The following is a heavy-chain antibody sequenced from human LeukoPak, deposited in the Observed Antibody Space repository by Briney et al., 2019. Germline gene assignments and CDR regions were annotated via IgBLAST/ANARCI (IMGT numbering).Heavy chain of an antibody. V-gene: IGHV4-34*01. CDR3: ARASFYYYDSSSPHQNAFDI. CDR1: GGSFSGYY. CDR2: INHSGST. Sequence: PSETLSLTCAVYGGSFSGYYWSWIRQPPGKGLEWIGEINHSGSTNYNPSLKSRVTISVDTSKNQFSLKLSSVTAADTAVYYCARASFYYYDSSSPHQNAFDIWGQGTMVTVSS. J-gene: IGHJ3*02. D-gene: IGHD3-22*01.